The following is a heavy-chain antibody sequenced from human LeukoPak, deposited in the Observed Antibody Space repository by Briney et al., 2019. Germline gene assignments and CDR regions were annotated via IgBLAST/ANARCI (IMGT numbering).Heavy chain of an antibody. J-gene: IGHJ4*02. V-gene: IGHV1-69*01. Sequence: ASVTVSCKASGGTFSSYAISWVRQAPGQGLEWMGGIIPIFGTANYAQKFQGRVTITADESTSTAYMELSSLRSEDTAVYNCASSSSGSYFDYWGQGTLVTVSS. CDR1: GGTFSSYA. CDR2: IIPIFGTA. D-gene: IGHD5-12*01. CDR3: ASSSSGSYFDY.